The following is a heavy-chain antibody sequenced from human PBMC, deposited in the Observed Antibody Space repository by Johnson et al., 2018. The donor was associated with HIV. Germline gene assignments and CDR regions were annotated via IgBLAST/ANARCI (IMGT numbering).Heavy chain of an antibody. D-gene: IGHD1-1*01. Sequence: VQLVESGGGVVRPGGSLRLSCAASGFTFEDHGMSWVRQAPGKGLEWVAGINWNGGTTGYADSLKGRFTIFRDSAKNSLYLQMNSLRAEDTALYYCARWVTTPTRRAFDIWGQGTMVTVSS. CDR2: INWNGGTT. V-gene: IGHV3-20*04. J-gene: IGHJ3*02. CDR3: ARWVTTPTRRAFDI. CDR1: GFTFEDHG.